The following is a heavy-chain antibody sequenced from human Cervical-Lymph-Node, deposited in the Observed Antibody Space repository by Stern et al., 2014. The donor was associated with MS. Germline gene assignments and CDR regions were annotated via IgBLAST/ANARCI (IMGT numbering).Heavy chain of an antibody. V-gene: IGHV4-59*01. Sequence: VQLEESGPGLVKPSETLSLTCTVSGGSIRTFSWSWIRQPPGRGLEWIGCVYYNGSTTHNPSLKSSVTMSVDTSKSQLSLRLHSVTAADTAVYYCARHSVGVKDFDSWGQGTLVTVSS. J-gene: IGHJ4*02. D-gene: IGHD4-23*01. CDR3: ARHSVGVKDFDS. CDR1: GGSIRTFS. CDR2: VYYNGST.